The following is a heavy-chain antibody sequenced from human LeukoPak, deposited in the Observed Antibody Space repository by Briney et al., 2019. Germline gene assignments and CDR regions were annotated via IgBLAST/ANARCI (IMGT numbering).Heavy chain of an antibody. CDR2: IIPIFGTA. CDR1: GGTFSSYA. CDR3: ARAQVYSSSQTGRLWGFDP. J-gene: IGHJ5*02. V-gene: IGHV1-69*13. D-gene: IGHD6-13*01. Sequence: SVKVSCKASGGTFSSYAISWVRQAPGQGLEWMGGIIPIFGTANYAQKFQGRVPITADESTSTAYMELSSLRSEDTAVYYCARAQVYSSSQTGRLWGFDPWGQGTLVTVSS.